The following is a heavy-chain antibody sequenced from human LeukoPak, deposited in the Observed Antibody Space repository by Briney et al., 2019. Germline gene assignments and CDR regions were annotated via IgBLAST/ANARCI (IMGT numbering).Heavy chain of an antibody. V-gene: IGHV4-59*01. CDR1: GGSISSYY. CDR3: ARGRYYGSGFDP. Sequence: SETLCLTCTVSGGSISSYYWSWIRQPPGKGLEWIGYIYYSGSTNYNPSLKSRVTISVDTSKNQFSLKLSSVTAADTAVYYCARGRYYGSGFDPWGQGTLVTVSS. D-gene: IGHD3-10*01. CDR2: IYYSGST. J-gene: IGHJ5*02.